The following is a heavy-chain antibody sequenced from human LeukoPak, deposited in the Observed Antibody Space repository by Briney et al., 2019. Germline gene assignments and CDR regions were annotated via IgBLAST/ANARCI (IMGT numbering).Heavy chain of an antibody. CDR1: GFSFSNYA. Sequence: GGSLRLSCAASGFSFSNYAMSWVRQAPGKGLEWVSTISGNGGTTYYADSVKGRFTISRDNAKNSLYLQMNSLRADDTAVYYCARAMWAYRAWGQGTLVTVSS. V-gene: IGHV3-23*01. CDR2: ISGNGGTT. D-gene: IGHD1-26*01. CDR3: ARAMWAYRA. J-gene: IGHJ5*02.